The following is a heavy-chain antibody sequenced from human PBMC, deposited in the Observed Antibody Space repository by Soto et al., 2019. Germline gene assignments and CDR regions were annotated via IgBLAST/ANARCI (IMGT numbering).Heavy chain of an antibody. CDR2: ISYDGSNK. D-gene: IGHD2-15*01. CDR1: GFTFSSHV. Sequence: PGGSLRLSCAASGFTFSSHVFHWVRQAPGKGLEWVAVISYDGSNKYYADSVKGRFTISRDNSKNTLYLQMNSLRAEDTAVYYGVREPEDIISRIDVWGQGTLVTVSS. J-gene: IGHJ4*02. V-gene: IGHV3-30-3*01. CDR3: VREPEDIISRIDV.